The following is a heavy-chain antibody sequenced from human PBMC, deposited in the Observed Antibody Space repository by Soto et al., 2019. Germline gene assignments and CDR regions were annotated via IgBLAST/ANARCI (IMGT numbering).Heavy chain of an antibody. J-gene: IGHJ4*02. CDR1: GGSISSSNW. Sequence: QVQLEESGPGLVKPSGTLSLTCAVSGGSISSSNWWTWVRQPPGKGLEWIGEILHSGSANYNPSLKSRVTISVDKSKNQFSLRLSSVTAADTAVYYCARGFGYYQYFDYWGQGTLVTVSS. V-gene: IGHV4-4*02. CDR2: ILHSGSA. D-gene: IGHD3-22*01. CDR3: ARGFGYYQYFDY.